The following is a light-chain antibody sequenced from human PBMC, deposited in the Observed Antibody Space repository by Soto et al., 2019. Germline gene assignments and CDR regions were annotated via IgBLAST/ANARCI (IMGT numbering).Light chain of an antibody. Sequence: EIVLTQSPATLSLSPGERATLSCRASQSVSSYVAWYQQKPGQAPRLLIYDTSNRATGNPARFSGSGSGTDFTLTISRLEPEDFAVYYCQQRGNWPLTFGQGTRLDIK. CDR2: DTS. J-gene: IGKJ5*01. CDR3: QQRGNWPLT. CDR1: QSVSSY. V-gene: IGKV3-11*01.